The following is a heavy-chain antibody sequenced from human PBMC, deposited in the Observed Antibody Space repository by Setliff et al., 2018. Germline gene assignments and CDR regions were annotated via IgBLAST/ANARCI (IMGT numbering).Heavy chain of an antibody. J-gene: IGHJ5*02. D-gene: IGHD2-2*01. V-gene: IGHV1-3*01. CDR2: INAGNGNT. CDR3: ASSRVVPAAYNWFDP. Sequence: GASVKVSCKASGYSFTSYPMTWVRQAPGQRLEWMGWINAGNGNTKYSQKFQGRVTITADKSTSTAYMELSSLRSEDTAVYYCASSRVVPAAYNWFDPWGQGTLVTVSS. CDR1: GYSFTSYP.